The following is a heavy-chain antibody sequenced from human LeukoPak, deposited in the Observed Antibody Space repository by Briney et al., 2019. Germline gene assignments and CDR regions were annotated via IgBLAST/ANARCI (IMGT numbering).Heavy chain of an antibody. V-gene: IGHV1-2*02. CDR1: GYTFTGYY. J-gene: IGHJ5*02. Sequence: ASVKVSFKASGYTFTGYYMHWVRQAPGQGLEWMGWINPNSGGTNYAQKFQGRVTMTRDTSISTAYTELSRLRSDDTAVYYCARDLRYCSGGSCYRGNWFDPWGQGTLVTVSS. CDR2: INPNSGGT. CDR3: ARDLRYCSGGSCYRGNWFDP. D-gene: IGHD2-15*01.